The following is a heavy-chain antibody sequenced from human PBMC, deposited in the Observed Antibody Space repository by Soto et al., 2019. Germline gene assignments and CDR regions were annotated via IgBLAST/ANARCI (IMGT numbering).Heavy chain of an antibody. D-gene: IGHD2-15*01. CDR3: ARRYCSGGSCQRAEYFQH. CDR2: IVVGSGNT. V-gene: IGHV1-58*01. J-gene: IGHJ1*01. Sequence: SVKVSCKASGFTFTSSAVQWVRQARGQRLEWIGWIVVGSGNTNYAQKFQGRVTITADKSTSTAYMELSSLRSEDTAVYYCARRYCSGGSCQRAEYFQHWGQGTLVTVSS. CDR1: GFTFTSSA.